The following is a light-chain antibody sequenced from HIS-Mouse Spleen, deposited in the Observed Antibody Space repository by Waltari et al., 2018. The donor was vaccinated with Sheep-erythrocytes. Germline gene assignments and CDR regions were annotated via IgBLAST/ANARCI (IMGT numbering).Light chain of an antibody. Sequence: DIQMTQSPSSLSASVGDRVTITCRASQSISSYLNWYQQKPGKAPKLLIYAASRLQSGDPSRFSGSGSGTDFTLTISSLKTEDFATCYCQQSYSTHPLTFGGGTKVEIK. CDR3: QQSYSTHPLT. V-gene: IGKV1-39*01. J-gene: IGKJ4*01. CDR2: AAS. CDR1: QSISSY.